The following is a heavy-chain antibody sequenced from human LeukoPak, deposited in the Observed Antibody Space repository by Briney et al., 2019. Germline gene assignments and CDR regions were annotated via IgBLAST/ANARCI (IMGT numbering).Heavy chain of an antibody. D-gene: IGHD3-22*01. CDR3: ARGLGYYDSSGPKGFDY. CDR2: ISYDGSNK. Sequence: PGGSLRLSCAASGFTFSSYAMHWVRQAPGKGLEWVAVISYDGSNKYYADSVKGRFTISRDNSKNTLYLQMNSLRAEDTAVYYCARGLGYYDSSGPKGFDYWGQGTLVTVSS. V-gene: IGHV3-30-3*01. J-gene: IGHJ4*02. CDR1: GFTFSSYA.